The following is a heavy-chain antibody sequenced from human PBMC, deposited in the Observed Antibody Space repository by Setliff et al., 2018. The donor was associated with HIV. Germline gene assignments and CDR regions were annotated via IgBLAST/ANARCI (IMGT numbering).Heavy chain of an antibody. CDR3: AKAKWELSDSPFFDY. D-gene: IGHD1-26*01. CDR2: ISYDGSNK. J-gene: IGHJ4*02. V-gene: IGHV3-30*04. CDR1: GFMFSIYA. Sequence: PGGSLRLSCAASGFMFSIYAMHWVRQAPGKGLEWVAVISYDGSNKYYADSVKGRFTISRDNAKNSLYLQMNSLRAEDMAFYYCAKAKWELSDSPFFDYWGQGTLVTVSS.